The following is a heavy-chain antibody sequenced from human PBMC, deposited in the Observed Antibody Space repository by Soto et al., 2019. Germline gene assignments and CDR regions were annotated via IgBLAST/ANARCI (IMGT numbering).Heavy chain of an antibody. Sequence: SETLSLTCAVYGGSFSGYYWSWIRQPPGKGLEWIGEINHSGSTNYNPSLKSRVTISVDTSKNQFSLKLSSVTAADTAVYYCARVGGHRQLVPPPRNYYYYMDVWGKGTTVTVSS. V-gene: IGHV4-34*01. D-gene: IGHD6-6*01. CDR1: GGSFSGYY. J-gene: IGHJ6*03. CDR3: ARVGGHRQLVPPPRNYYYYMDV. CDR2: INHSGST.